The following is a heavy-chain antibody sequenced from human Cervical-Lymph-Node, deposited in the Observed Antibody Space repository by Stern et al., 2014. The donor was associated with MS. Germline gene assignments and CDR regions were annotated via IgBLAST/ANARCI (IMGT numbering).Heavy chain of an antibody. CDR3: AALVRGSYFY. CDR1: GYSFTLYW. D-gene: IGHD1-26*01. V-gene: IGHV5-51*01. Sequence: EVQLVESGAEMKKPGESLKISCKGSGYSFTLYWIGWVRQMPGKGLEGMVIIYPGDSNTEYSPSFQGQVTISADRSISTAYLQWSSLKASDTAMYYCAALVRGSYFYWGQGTLVTVSS. J-gene: IGHJ4*02. CDR2: IYPGDSNT.